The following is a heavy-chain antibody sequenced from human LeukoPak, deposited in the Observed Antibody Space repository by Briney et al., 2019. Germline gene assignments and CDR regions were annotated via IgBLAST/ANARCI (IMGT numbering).Heavy chain of an antibody. D-gene: IGHD5-12*01. CDR3: ARYYSGYDYNWFDP. J-gene: IGHJ5*02. CDR2: INAGNGNT. CDR1: GYTFTSYA. V-gene: IGHV1-3*01. Sequence: ASVKVSCKASGYTFTSYAMHWVRQAPGQRLEWMGWINAGNGNTKYSQKFQGRDTITRDTSASTAYMELSSLRSEDTAVYYCARYYSGYDYNWFDPWGQGTLVTVSS.